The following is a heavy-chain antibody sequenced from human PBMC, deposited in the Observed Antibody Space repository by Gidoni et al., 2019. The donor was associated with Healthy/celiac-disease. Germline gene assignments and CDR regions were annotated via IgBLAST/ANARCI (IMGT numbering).Heavy chain of an antibody. J-gene: IGHJ6*03. CDR2: ISAYNGNT. D-gene: IGHD6-13*01. CDR3: ASSIGGVAAAGTGYYYYMDV. CDR1: GYTFTSYG. Sequence: QVQLVQSGAEVKKPGASVKVSCKASGYTFTSYGISWVRQAPGQGLEGMGWISAYNGNTNYAQKLQGRVTMTTDTSTSTAYMELRSLRSDDTAVYYCASSIGGVAAAGTGYYYYMDVWGKGTTVTVSS. V-gene: IGHV1-18*01.